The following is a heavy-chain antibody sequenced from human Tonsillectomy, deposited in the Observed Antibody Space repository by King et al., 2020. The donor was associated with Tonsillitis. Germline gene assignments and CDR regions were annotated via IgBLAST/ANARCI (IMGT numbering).Heavy chain of an antibody. CDR3: ARDRDTNSFRYWFDP. Sequence: QLQESGPGLVKPSETLSLTCTVSGGSIISSCHYWGWIRQPPGKGLEWIGNIDYSGSTFYNPSLKSRVTISVDTSKNQFSLKVTSVTAADTAVYYCARDRDTNSFRYWFDPWGQGTLVTVSS. V-gene: IGHV4-39*07. CDR2: IDYSGST. J-gene: IGHJ5*02. D-gene: IGHD2-8*01. CDR1: GGSIISSCHY.